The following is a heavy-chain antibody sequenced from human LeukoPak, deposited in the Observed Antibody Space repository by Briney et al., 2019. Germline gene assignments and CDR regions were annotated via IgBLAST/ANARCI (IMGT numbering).Heavy chain of an antibody. CDR1: GGSISSYY. D-gene: IGHD3-10*01. J-gene: IGHJ3*02. CDR2: IYYSGST. V-gene: IGHV4-59*12. Sequence: SETLSLTCTVSGGSISSYYWSWIRQPPGKGLEWIGYIYYSGSTNYNPSLKSRVTISVDTSKNHFSLNLSSVTAADTAVYYCARSDGYGLVGIWGQGTMVTVSS. CDR3: ARSDGYGLVGI.